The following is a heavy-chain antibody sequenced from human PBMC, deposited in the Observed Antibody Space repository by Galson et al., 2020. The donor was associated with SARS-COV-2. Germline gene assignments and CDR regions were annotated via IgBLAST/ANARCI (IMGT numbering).Heavy chain of an antibody. Sequence: GGSLRLSCAASGFTFDEYGMSWVRQAPGKGLEWVSGINWNGGSTGYADSVKGRFTISRDNAKNSLYLQMNSLRAEDTALYYCARDGGGYCSGGSCYSEDGFDYWGQGTLVTVSS. CDR1: GFTFDEYG. D-gene: IGHD2-15*01. CDR3: ARDGGGYCSGGSCYSEDGFDY. V-gene: IGHV3-20*04. CDR2: INWNGGST. J-gene: IGHJ4*02.